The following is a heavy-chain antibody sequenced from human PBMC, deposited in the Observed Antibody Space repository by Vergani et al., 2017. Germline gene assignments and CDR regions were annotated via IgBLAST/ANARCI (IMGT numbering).Heavy chain of an antibody. CDR1: GDSISSGVYY. CDR2: IDRTGRT. V-gene: IGHV4-31*03. J-gene: IGHJ3*01. Sequence: QVQLQESGPGLVKPSQTLSLTCIVSGDSISSGVYYWNWIRQHPGKGLEWLGTIDRTGRTHLSPSLKSRLTISVDTTKNQFSLRLTSATAADTAVYFCARDGMSPAEIDPKNAFHVWGQGTRVSV. CDR3: ARDGMSPAEIDPKNAFHV. D-gene: IGHD1-14*01.